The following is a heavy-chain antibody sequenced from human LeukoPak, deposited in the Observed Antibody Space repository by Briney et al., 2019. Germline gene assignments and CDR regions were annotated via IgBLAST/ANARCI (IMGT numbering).Heavy chain of an antibody. J-gene: IGHJ6*02. D-gene: IGHD3-10*01. Sequence: SETRSLTCTVSGGSISSYYWSWIRQPPGKGLEWIGYIYYSGSTNYNPSLKSRVTISVDTSKNQFSLKLSSVTAADTAVYYCARGYGSGSSPLYYYYGMDVWGQGTTVTVSS. CDR1: GGSISSYY. CDR3: ARGYGSGSSPLYYYYGMDV. V-gene: IGHV4-59*01. CDR2: IYYSGST.